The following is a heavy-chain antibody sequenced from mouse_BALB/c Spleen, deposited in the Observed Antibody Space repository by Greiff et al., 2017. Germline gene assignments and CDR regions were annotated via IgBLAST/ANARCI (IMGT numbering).Heavy chain of an antibody. CDR3: ARDKRYDEGTFAY. D-gene: IGHD2-14*01. Sequence: EVKLVESGGGLVRPGGSLRLSCATSGFTFTDYYMSWVRQPPGKALEWLGFIRNKANGYTTEYSASVKGRFTISRDNSQSILYLQMNTLRAEDSATYYCARDKRYDEGTFAYWGQGTLVTVSA. CDR2: IRNKANGYTT. V-gene: IGHV7-3*02. CDR1: GFTFTDYY. J-gene: IGHJ3*01.